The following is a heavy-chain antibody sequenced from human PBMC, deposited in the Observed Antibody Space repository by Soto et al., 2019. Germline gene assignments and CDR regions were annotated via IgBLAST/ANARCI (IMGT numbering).Heavy chain of an antibody. Sequence: GGSLRLSCAASGFTFSSYWMHWVRQVPGKGLVWLSRMKSDGSVTSYADSVKGRFTISRDNAKSTLYLQMNSLRAEDTAVYYCAREGHDSGDRYFDYWGQGTLVTVSS. CDR1: GFTFSSYW. J-gene: IGHJ4*02. CDR3: AREGHDSGDRYFDY. CDR2: MKSDGSVT. D-gene: IGHD4-17*01. V-gene: IGHV3-74*01.